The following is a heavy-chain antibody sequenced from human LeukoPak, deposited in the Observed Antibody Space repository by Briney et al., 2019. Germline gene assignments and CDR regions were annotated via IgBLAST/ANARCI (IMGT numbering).Heavy chain of an antibody. CDR2: ISSSGSTI. D-gene: IGHD5-12*01. Sequence: PGGSLRLSCAASGFTFSDYYMSWIRQAPGKGLEWVSYISSSGSTIYYADSVKGRFTISRDNTKNSLYLQMNSLRAEDTAVYYCARDSSGYDKYFDYWGQGTLVTVSS. V-gene: IGHV3-11*01. J-gene: IGHJ4*02. CDR1: GFTFSDYY. CDR3: ARDSSGYDKYFDY.